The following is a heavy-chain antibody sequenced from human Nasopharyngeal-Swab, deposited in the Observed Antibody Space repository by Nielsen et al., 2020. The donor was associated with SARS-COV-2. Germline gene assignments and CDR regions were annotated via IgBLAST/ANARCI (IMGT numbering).Heavy chain of an antibody. V-gene: IGHV3-30*18. J-gene: IGHJ3*02. CDR1: GFTFSSYG. Sequence: GESLTLSCAASGFTFSSYGMHWVRQAPGKGLEWVAVISCDGSNKYYADSVKGRFTISRDNSKNTLYLQMNSLRAEDTAVYYCAKGGGTTGTVGLDIWGQGTMVTVSS. D-gene: IGHD1-1*01. CDR3: AKGGGTTGTVGLDI. CDR2: ISCDGSNK.